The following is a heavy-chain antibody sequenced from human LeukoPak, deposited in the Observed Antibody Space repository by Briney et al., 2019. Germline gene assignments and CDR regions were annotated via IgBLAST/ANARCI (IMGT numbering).Heavy chain of an antibody. CDR1: GYTLTKLF. D-gene: IGHD1-26*01. J-gene: IGHJ6*03. Sequence: SVKVSCKVSGYTLTKLFMHWVRQAPGQGLEWMGGIIPIFGTANYAQKFQGRVTITTDESTSTAYMELSSLRSEDTAVYYCARGKWELRGGYYYYYYMDVWGKGTTVTVSS. CDR2: IIPIFGTA. V-gene: IGHV1-69*05. CDR3: ARGKWELRGGYYYYYYMDV.